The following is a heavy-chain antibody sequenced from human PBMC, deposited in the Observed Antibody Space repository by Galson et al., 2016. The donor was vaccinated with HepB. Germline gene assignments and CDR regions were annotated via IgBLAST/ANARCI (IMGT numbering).Heavy chain of an antibody. D-gene: IGHD3-22*01. V-gene: IGHV4-31*03. CDR3: ARDRYLDSSGHNYLDP. Sequence: TLSLTCSVSGGSVSSKGYFWTWIRQHPGKGLEWIGYIYYTGYTYYNPSLKSRLDMSVDTSKNQVSLRLSSVTVADTAVYYCARDRYLDSSGHNYLDPWGQGTLVTVSS. CDR1: GGSVSSKGYF. CDR2: IYYTGYT. J-gene: IGHJ5*02.